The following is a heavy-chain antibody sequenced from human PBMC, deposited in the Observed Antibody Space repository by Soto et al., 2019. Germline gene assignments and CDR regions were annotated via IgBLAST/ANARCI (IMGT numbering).Heavy chain of an antibody. CDR3: AREVFGVVNANY. J-gene: IGHJ4*02. CDR2: IYYSGST. Sequence: SETLSLTCTVSGGSISSYYWSWIRQPPGKGLEWIGYIYYSGSTNYNPSLKSRVTISVDTSKNQFSLKLSSVTAADTAVYYCAREVFGVVNANYWGQGTLVTVSS. CDR1: GGSISSYY. V-gene: IGHV4-59*01. D-gene: IGHD3-3*01.